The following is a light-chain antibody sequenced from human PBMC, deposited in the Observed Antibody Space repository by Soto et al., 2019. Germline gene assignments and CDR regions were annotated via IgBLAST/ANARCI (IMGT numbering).Light chain of an antibody. CDR2: EVS. V-gene: IGLV2-14*01. Sequence: QSVLTQPASVSGSPGQSITISCTGTSSDVCGYNRVSWCQQHPGKAPKLMIYEVSNRPSGVSNRFSGSRSGNTASLTISGLQAEDEADYYCTSFTSTDTWVFGGGTKLTVL. CDR3: TSFTSTDTWV. CDR1: SSDVCGYNR. J-gene: IGLJ3*02.